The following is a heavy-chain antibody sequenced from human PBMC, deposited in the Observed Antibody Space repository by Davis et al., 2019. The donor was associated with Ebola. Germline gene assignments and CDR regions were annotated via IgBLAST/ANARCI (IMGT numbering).Heavy chain of an antibody. CDR1: GGSISSGGYS. V-gene: IGHV4-30-2*01. CDR3: ARESSVDSSGYYSD. CDR2: IYHSGST. Sequence: PSETLSLTCAVSGGSISSGGYSWSWIRQPPGKGLEWIGYIYHSGSTYYNPSLKSRVTISVDRSKNQFSLKLSSVTAADTAVYYCARESSVDSSGYYSDWGQGTLVTVSS. J-gene: IGHJ4*02. D-gene: IGHD3-22*01.